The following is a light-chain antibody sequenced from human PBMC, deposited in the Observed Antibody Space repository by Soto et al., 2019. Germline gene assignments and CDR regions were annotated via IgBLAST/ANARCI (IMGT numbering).Light chain of an antibody. CDR1: NSDVGGYDY. V-gene: IGLV2-14*01. J-gene: IGLJ3*02. CDR2: EVS. CDR3: SSYTSSTTLGV. Sequence: QSALTQPASVSGSPGQSITISCTGTNSDVGGYDYVSWYQQHPGKAPKLMIYEVSHRPSGVSNRFSGSRSGNTASLTISGLQAEDEADYYCSSYTSSTTLGVFGGGTKSPS.